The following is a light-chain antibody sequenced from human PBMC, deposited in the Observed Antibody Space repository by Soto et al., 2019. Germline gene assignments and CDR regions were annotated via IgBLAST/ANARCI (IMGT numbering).Light chain of an antibody. Sequence: EIVMTQYPATLSVSPGEGATVSCMASQSVSSHLAWYQHKPGQAPRLLFYGASTRATGIPARFSGSGSGTDFTLTITSLEPEDFAVYYCQQRSNVPPITFGQGTRLEIK. V-gene: IGKV3-15*01. CDR3: QQRSNVPPIT. CDR2: GAS. CDR1: QSVSSH. J-gene: IGKJ5*01.